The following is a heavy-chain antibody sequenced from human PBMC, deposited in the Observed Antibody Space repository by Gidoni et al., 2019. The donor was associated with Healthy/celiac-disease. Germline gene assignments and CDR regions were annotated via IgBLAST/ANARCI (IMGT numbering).Heavy chain of an antibody. Sequence: QLQLQESGPGLVKPSETLSLTCTVSGGSISSSRYYWGWIRQPPGKGLEWIGSIYYSGSTYYNPSLKSRVTISVDTSKNQFSLKLSSVTAADTAVYYCARVGMKQWLALTFDYWGQGTLVTVSS. CDR2: IYYSGST. V-gene: IGHV4-39*07. D-gene: IGHD6-19*01. CDR1: GGSISSSRYY. CDR3: ARVGMKQWLALTFDY. J-gene: IGHJ4*02.